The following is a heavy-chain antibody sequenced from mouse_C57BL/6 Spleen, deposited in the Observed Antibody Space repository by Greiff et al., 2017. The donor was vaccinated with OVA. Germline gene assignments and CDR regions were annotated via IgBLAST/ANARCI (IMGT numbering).Heavy chain of an antibody. J-gene: IGHJ1*03. CDR1: GFTFSDYG. Sequence: EVQLVESGGGLVKPGGSLKLSCAASGFTFSDYGMHWVRQAPEKGLEWVAYISSGSSTIYYADTVKGRFTISRDNAKNTLFLQMTSLRSEDTAMYYCARTELGQRYFDVWGTGTTVTVSS. V-gene: IGHV5-17*01. CDR2: ISSGSSTI. CDR3: ARTELGQRYFDV. D-gene: IGHD4-1*01.